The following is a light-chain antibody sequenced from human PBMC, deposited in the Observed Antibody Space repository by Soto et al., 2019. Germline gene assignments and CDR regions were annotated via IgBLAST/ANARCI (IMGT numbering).Light chain of an antibody. CDR3: QQYGSSLTWT. J-gene: IGKJ1*01. V-gene: IGKV3-20*01. CDR2: AAS. Sequence: EVVLTQSPGTVSLSPGERVTLSCRASQSVISNYLAWYQQRPGQAPRLLIYAASSRATGIPDRFSGSGSGTDFTLSISSLEPEDFAVYYCQQYGSSLTWTSGQGTKVEMK. CDR1: QSVISNY.